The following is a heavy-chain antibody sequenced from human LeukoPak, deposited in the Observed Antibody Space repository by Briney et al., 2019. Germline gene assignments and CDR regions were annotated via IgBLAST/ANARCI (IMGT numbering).Heavy chain of an antibody. CDR3: ARGGSYYDFWSGYYYYYMDV. D-gene: IGHD3-3*01. Sequence: GASVKVSCKASGGTFSSYAISWVRQAPGQGLEWMGGIIPIFGTANYAQKFQGRVTITRNTSISTAYMELSSLRSEDTAVYYCARGGSYYDFWSGYYYYYMDVWGKGTTVTVSS. V-gene: IGHV1-69*05. CDR2: IIPIFGTA. CDR1: GGTFSSYA. J-gene: IGHJ6*03.